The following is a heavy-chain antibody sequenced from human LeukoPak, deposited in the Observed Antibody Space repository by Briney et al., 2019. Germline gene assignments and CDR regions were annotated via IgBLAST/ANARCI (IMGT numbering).Heavy chain of an antibody. V-gene: IGHV3-53*01. CDR3: ARRAGAYSHPYDY. J-gene: IGHJ4*02. D-gene: IGHD4/OR15-4a*01. CDR2: IYSDNT. Sequence: GGSLRLSCSVSGFTVSSNSMSWVHQAPGKGLEWVSFIYSDNTHYSGSVKGRFTISRDNSKNTLYLQMNSLRAEDTAVYYCARRAGAYSHPYDYWGQGTLLTVSS. CDR1: GFTVSSNS.